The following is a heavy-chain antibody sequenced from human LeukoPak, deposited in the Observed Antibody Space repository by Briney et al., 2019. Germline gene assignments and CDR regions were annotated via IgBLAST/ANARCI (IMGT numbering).Heavy chain of an antibody. Sequence: SMNVSCKASGGTFSSYAISWVRQAPGQGLEWMGGIIPIFGTANYAQKFQGRVTITADESTSTAYMELSSLRSEDTAVYYCARVAGGGDRLAGNYFDYWGQGTLVTVSS. J-gene: IGHJ4*02. CDR3: ARVAGGGDRLAGNYFDY. CDR1: GGTFSSYA. D-gene: IGHD2-21*02. V-gene: IGHV1-69*01. CDR2: IIPIFGTA.